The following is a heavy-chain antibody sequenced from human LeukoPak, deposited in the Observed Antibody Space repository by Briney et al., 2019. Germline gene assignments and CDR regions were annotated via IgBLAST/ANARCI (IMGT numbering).Heavy chain of an antibody. V-gene: IGHV1-18*04. CDR1: GYSLTSYG. D-gene: IGHD3-10*01. J-gene: IGHJ4*02. CDR3: ARALYYGSGNFFDY. Sequence: ASVKVSCKASGYSLTSYGISWVQQAPGQGLEWMGSIGPYNGNTNYAQNLQGRVTMTTDTSTSTAYMELRSLRSDDTAVYYCARALYYGSGNFFDYWAQGILVTVSS. CDR2: IGPYNGNT.